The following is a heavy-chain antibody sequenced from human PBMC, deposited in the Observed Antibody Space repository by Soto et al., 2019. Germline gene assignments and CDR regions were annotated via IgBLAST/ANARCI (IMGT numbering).Heavy chain of an antibody. Sequence: EVQLVESGGGLVQPGGSLRLSCAASGFTFSTYSMNWVRQSPGKGLEWVSHISSSSSIIYYADSVKGRFTISRDNAKNSLYLQMNSLRAEDTAVYYCARGAYCSSTSCYVYWGQGTLVTVSS. CDR1: GFTFSTYS. CDR3: ARGAYCSSTSCYVY. CDR2: ISSSSSII. D-gene: IGHD2-2*01. V-gene: IGHV3-48*01. J-gene: IGHJ4*02.